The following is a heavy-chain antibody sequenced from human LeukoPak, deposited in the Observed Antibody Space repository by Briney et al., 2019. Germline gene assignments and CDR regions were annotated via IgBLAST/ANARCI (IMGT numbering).Heavy chain of an antibody. CDR3: ARGADSMRSDFDY. CDR1: GGSFSGYY. Sequence: SETLSLTCAVYGGSFSGYYWNWIRQAPGKGLEWIGQINHGGETNYNPSLGSRVTISADTSKNQFSLKLNSVTAADTAVYYCARGADSMRSDFDYWGQGTLVTVSS. CDR2: INHGGET. D-gene: IGHD3-22*01. V-gene: IGHV4-34*01. J-gene: IGHJ4*02.